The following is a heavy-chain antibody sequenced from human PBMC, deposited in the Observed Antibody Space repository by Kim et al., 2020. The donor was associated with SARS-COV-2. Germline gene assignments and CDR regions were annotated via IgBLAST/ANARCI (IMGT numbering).Heavy chain of an antibody. CDR1: GYTFTSYG. CDR2: ISAYNGNT. J-gene: IGHJ4*02. V-gene: IGHV1-18*01. CDR3: ARDNLRIAVAGKKPPARIFGY. Sequence: ASVKVSCKASGYTFTSYGISWVRQAPGQGLEWMGWISAYNGNTNYAQKLQGRVTMTTDTSTSTAYMELRSLRSDDTAVYYCARDNLRIAVAGKKPPARIFGYWGQGTLVTVSS. D-gene: IGHD6-19*01.